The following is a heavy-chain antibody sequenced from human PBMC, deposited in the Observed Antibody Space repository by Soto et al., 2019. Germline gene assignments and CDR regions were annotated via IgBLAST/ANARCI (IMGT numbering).Heavy chain of an antibody. CDR2: ISAYNGNT. J-gene: IGHJ5*02. CDR3: ARDMSSSSYYNLNWFDP. Sequence: ASVKVSCKASGYTFTSYGISWVRQAPGQGLEGMGWISAYNGNTNYAQKLQGRVTMTTDTSPSTAYMELRSLRSDDTSVYYCARDMSSSSYYNLNWFDPWGQGTLVTVSS. D-gene: IGHD3-10*01. CDR1: GYTFTSYG. V-gene: IGHV1-18*04.